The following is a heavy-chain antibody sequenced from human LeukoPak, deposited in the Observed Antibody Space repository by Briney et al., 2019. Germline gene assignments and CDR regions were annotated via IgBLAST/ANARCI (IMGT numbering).Heavy chain of an antibody. CDR1: GFTFSSYW. J-gene: IGHJ4*02. D-gene: IGHD3-22*01. CDR3: ARIYYDSSGYPGPFFDY. V-gene: IGHV3-74*01. CDR2: INSDGSST. Sequence: PGGSLRLSCAASGFTFSSYWMHWVRQAPGKGLVWVSRINSDGSSTSYADSVKGRITISRDNAKNTLYLQMNSLRAEDTAVYYCARIYYDSSGYPGPFFDYWGQGTPVTVSS.